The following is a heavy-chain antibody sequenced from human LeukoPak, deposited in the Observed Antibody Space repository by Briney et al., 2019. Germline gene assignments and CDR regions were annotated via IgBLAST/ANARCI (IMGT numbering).Heavy chain of an antibody. CDR2: ISSGGSAI. V-gene: IGHV3-48*03. Sequence: GGSLRLSCAASGFIFSSYEMNWVRQAPGKGLEWVSYISSGGSAIYYADSVEGRFTISRDNAKNSLYLRMNSVRAEDTAVYYCARARDGYNSDFDYWGQGTLVTVSS. J-gene: IGHJ4*02. D-gene: IGHD5-24*01. CDR3: ARARDGYNSDFDY. CDR1: GFIFSSYE.